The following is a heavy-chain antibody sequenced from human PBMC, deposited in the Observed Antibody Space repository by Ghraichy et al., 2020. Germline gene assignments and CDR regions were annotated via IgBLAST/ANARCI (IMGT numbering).Heavy chain of an antibody. J-gene: IGHJ2*01. D-gene: IGHD2-21*01. CDR2: ISSSSGTI. V-gene: IGHV3-48*02. CDR1: GFTFSSYS. CDR3: ARRMGIGPRGYFDL. Sequence: GGSLRLSCTASGFTFSSYSMNWVRQAPGKGLEWVSYISSSSGTIYYADSVKGRFTISRDNAKDSLYLQMNSLRDDDTAVYFCARRMGIGPRGYFDLWGRGTLVTVSS.